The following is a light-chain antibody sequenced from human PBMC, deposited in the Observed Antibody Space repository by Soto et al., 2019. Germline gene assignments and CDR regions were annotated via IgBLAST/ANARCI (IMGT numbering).Light chain of an antibody. J-gene: IGKJ1*01. CDR1: QGVGSS. CDR2: GAS. CDR3: QQYSEWPWT. V-gene: IGKV3-15*01. Sequence: IVMTQSPATLSVSPGERATLSCRASQGVGSSVAWYQHKPGQTPRPLMHGASTRAIGIPARFSGSGSGTEFTLTISSLQSEDFAVYYCQQYSEWPWTFGQGTKV.